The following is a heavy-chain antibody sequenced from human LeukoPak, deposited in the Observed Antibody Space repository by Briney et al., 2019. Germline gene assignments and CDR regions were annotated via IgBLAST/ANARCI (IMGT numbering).Heavy chain of an antibody. J-gene: IGHJ6*03. V-gene: IGHV3-21*01. D-gene: IGHD2-2*01. CDR1: GFTFSSYS. CDR2: ISSSSSYI. Sequence: GRSLRLSCAASGFTFSSYSMNWVRQAPGKGLEWVSSISSSSSYIYYADSVKGRFTISRDNAKNSLYLQMNSLRAEDTAVYYCARVGCSSTSCYDYYYYYYMDVWGKGTTVTISS. CDR3: ARVGCSSTSCYDYYYYYYMDV.